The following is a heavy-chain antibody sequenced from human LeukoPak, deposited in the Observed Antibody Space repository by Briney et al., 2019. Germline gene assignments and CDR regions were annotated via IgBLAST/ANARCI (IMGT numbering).Heavy chain of an antibody. CDR3: ARDRVGMDV. CDR1: GVSISSHY. J-gene: IGHJ6*03. D-gene: IGHD1-26*01. Sequence: SETLSLTCTVSGVSISSHYWSWIRQPPGNGLEGIGYIYYSGSTNYNPSLKSRVTISVDTSKNQFSLKLSSVTAADTAVYYCARDRVGMDVWGKGTTVTVSS. V-gene: IGHV4-59*11. CDR2: IYYSGST.